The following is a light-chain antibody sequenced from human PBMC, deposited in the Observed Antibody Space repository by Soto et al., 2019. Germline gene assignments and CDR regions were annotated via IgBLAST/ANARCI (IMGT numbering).Light chain of an antibody. J-gene: IGKJ5*01. V-gene: IGKV1-5*01. CDR1: QSISSW. Sequence: RQISKSPSTLTASVGDRVTITCRASQSISSWLAWYQQKPGKAPKLLIYDGSSLECGVPSRFGGSGSGTEFTLTISSLQADDFASYCCKHYNCNPITYGQVSGMEIK. CDR2: DGS. CDR3: KHYNCNPIT.